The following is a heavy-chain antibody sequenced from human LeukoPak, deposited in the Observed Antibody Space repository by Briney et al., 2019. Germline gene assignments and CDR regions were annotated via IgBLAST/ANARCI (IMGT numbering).Heavy chain of an antibody. CDR3: ASSGQHSAQWLVNYFDY. D-gene: IGHD6-19*01. Sequence: ASVKVSCKASGYTFTNYYIQWVRQAPGQGLEWMGIINPSGGTTSYAQKFQGRITMTRDTSTSTAYMELSSLRSEDTAVYYCASSGQHSAQWLVNYFDYWGQGTLVTVSS. V-gene: IGHV1-46*01. CDR2: INPSGGTT. J-gene: IGHJ4*02. CDR1: GYTFTNYY.